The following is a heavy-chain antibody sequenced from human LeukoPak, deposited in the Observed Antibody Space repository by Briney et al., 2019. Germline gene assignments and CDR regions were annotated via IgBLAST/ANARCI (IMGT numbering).Heavy chain of an antibody. V-gene: IGHV1-46*01. Sequence: APVKVSCKASGYTFTSYYMHWVRQAPGQGLEWMGIINPSGGSTSYAQKFQGRVTMTRDMSTSTVYMELSSLRSEDTAVYYCARGIVVVVAATGGWFDPWGQGTLVTVSS. CDR1: GYTFTSYY. D-gene: IGHD2-15*01. CDR2: INPSGGST. CDR3: ARGIVVVVAATGGWFDP. J-gene: IGHJ5*02.